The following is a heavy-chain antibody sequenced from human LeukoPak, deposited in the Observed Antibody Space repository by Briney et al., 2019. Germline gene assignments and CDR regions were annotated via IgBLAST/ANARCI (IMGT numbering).Heavy chain of an antibody. D-gene: IGHD4/OR15-4a*01. V-gene: IGHV3-9*03. CDR2: ITWNSGSI. CDR1: GFTFDDYA. J-gene: IGHJ4*02. Sequence: GRSLRLSCAASGFTFDDYAMHWVRQAPGKGLEWVPGITWNSGSIGYADSVKGRFTISRDNAKNSLYLQMNSLRAEDMALYYCAKDIHRLTLSYFDYWGQGTLVTVSS. CDR3: AKDIHRLTLSYFDY.